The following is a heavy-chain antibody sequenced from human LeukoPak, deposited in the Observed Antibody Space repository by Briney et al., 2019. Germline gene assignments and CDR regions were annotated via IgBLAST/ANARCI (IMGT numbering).Heavy chain of an antibody. J-gene: IGHJ6*03. D-gene: IGHD6-19*01. V-gene: IGHV3-64*01. Sequence: GGSLRLSCAASGFTFSSYAMHWVRQAPGKGLEYVSAISSNGGSTYYANSVTGRFIISRDNSKNTLYLQMGSLRAEDMAVYYCARSYSSGFHYMDVWGKGTTVTVSS. CDR3: ARSYSSGFHYMDV. CDR1: GFTFSSYA. CDR2: ISSNGGST.